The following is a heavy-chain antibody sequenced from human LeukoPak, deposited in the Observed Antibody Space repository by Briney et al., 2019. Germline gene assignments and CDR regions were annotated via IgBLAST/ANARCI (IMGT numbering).Heavy chain of an antibody. V-gene: IGHV3-23*01. CDR2: ISGSGSST. CDR3: AKGDCGGPSRSSAEYH. CDR1: GFTFSSYA. Sequence: PGGSLRLSCAASGFTFSSYAMSWVRQAPGKGPEWVSTISGSGSSTYYADSVKGRFTISRDNSRNTLYLQMNSLRVEDTAVYYCAKGDCGGPSRSSAEYHWGQGTLVTVSS. J-gene: IGHJ4*02. D-gene: IGHD2-2*01.